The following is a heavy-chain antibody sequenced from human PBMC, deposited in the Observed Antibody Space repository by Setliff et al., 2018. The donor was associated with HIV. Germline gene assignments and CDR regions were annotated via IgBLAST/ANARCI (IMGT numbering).Heavy chain of an antibody. J-gene: IGHJ4*02. V-gene: IGHV3-21*01. Sequence: AGGSLRLSCVGSGLDLNNSSMNWVRQAPGKGLEWVSSISSSSTYIDYADSVKGRFTISRDNAKNSLYLQMNSLRAEDTAVYYCATGYFYDSSGYKHWGQGTLVTVSS. CDR3: ATGYFYDSSGYKH. D-gene: IGHD3-22*01. CDR1: GLDLNNSS. CDR2: ISSSSTYI.